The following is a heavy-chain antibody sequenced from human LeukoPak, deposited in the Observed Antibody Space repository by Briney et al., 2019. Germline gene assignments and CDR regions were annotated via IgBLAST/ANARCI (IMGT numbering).Heavy chain of an antibody. Sequence: PGGSLRLSCAASGFTFSSYEMNWVSQAPGKGLEWVSYISSSGSTIYYADSVKGRFTISRDNAKNSLYLQMNSLRAEDTAVYYCATSYGSGSSDAFDIWGQGTMVTVSS. J-gene: IGHJ3*02. V-gene: IGHV3-48*03. CDR2: ISSSGSTI. CDR1: GFTFSSYE. CDR3: ATSYGSGSSDAFDI. D-gene: IGHD3-10*01.